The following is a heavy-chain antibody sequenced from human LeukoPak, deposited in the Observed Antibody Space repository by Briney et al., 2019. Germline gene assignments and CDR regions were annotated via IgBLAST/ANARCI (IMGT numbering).Heavy chain of an antibody. CDR1: GGSISSGGYY. D-gene: IGHD5-24*01. J-gene: IGHJ4*02. V-gene: IGHV4-31*01. CDR3: ARLEMATMGGYYFDY. Sequence: SQTLSLTCTVSGGSISSGGYYWSWIRQHPGKGLEWIGYIYYSGSTYYNPSLKSQVTISVDTSKNQFSLKLSSVTAADTAVYYCARLEMATMGGYYFDYWGQGTLVTVSS. CDR2: IYYSGST.